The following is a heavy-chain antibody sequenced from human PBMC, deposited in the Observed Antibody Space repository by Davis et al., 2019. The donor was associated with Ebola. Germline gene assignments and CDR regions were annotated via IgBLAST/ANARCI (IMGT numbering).Heavy chain of an antibody. J-gene: IGHJ6*04. D-gene: IGHD4-11*01. CDR3: AVTTRPRWYYYGMDV. CDR1: GYTFTSYG. Sequence: ASVKVSCKASGYTFTSYGISWVRQAPGQGLEWMGWISAYNGNTNYAQKLQGRVTMTTDTSTSTAYMELRSLRSDDTAVYYCAVTTRPRWYYYGMDVWGKGTTVTVSS. CDR2: ISAYNGNT. V-gene: IGHV1-18*01.